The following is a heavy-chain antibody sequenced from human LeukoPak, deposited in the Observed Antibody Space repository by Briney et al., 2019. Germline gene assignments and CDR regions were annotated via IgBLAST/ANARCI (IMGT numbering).Heavy chain of an antibody. Sequence: SETLSLTCAVYGGSFSGYYWSWIRQPPGKGLEWIGEINHSGSTNYNPSLKSRATISVDTSKNQFSLKLSSVTAPDTAVYYCARKIGYSYGFFDYWGQGTLVTVSS. CDR1: GGSFSGYY. J-gene: IGHJ4*02. CDR2: INHSGST. V-gene: IGHV4-34*01. CDR3: ARKIGYSYGFFDY. D-gene: IGHD5-18*01.